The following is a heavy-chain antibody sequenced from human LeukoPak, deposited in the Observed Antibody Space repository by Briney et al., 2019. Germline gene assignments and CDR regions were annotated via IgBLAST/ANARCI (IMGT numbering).Heavy chain of an antibody. V-gene: IGHV3-53*05. CDR2: IYSGGST. CDR1: GFTVSSDY. J-gene: IGHJ5*02. CDR3: ARNWFDP. Sequence: GGSLRLSCAASGFTVSSDYMSWVRQAPGKGLEWVSVIYSGGSTYYAGSVKGRFTISRDKSKYTVYLQMNSLRLEDTAMYYCARNWFDPWGQGTLVTVSS.